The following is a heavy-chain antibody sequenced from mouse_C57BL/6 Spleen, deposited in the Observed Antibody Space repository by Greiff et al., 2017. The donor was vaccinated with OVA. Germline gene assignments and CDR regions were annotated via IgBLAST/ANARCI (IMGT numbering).Heavy chain of an antibody. V-gene: IGHV2-2*01. D-gene: IGHD1-1*01. CDR1: GFSLTSYG. J-gene: IGHJ3*01. CDR2: IWSGGST. Sequence: QVQLKESGPGLVQPSQSLSITCTVSGFSLTSYGVHWVRQSPGKGLEWLGVIWSGGSTDYNAAFISRLSISKDNSKSQVFFKMNSLQADDTAIYYCARGPNYYGSSPWFAYWGQGTLVTVSA. CDR3: ARGPNYYGSSPWFAY.